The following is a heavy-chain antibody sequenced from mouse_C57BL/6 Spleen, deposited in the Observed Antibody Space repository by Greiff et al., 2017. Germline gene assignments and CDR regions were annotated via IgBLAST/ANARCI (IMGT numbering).Heavy chain of an antibody. CDR3: AIGCEYDGAMGY. CDR1: GYTFTSYW. V-gene: IGHV1-74*01. Sequence: QVQLQQPGAELVKPGASVKVSCKASGYTFTSYWMHWVKQRPGQGLEWIGRIHPSDSDTNYNQKFKGKAKLTVDKYYRPSYMQLSRLTSEDSAVYYCAIGCEYDGAMGYWDQGTSVTVSS. CDR2: IHPSDSDT. D-gene: IGHD2-4*01. J-gene: IGHJ4*01.